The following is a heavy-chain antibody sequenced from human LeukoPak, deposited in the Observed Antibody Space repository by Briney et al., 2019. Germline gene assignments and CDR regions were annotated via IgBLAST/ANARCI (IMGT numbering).Heavy chain of an antibody. Sequence: GASVKVSCKASGYTFTSYYMHWVRQAPGQGLEWMGIINPSGGSTSYAQKLQGRVTMTRDMSTSTVYMELSSLRSEDTAVYYCARGRAYYYDSSGYPDYWGQGTLVTVSS. CDR2: INPSGGST. J-gene: IGHJ4*02. V-gene: IGHV1-46*01. CDR3: ARGRAYYYDSSGYPDY. D-gene: IGHD3-22*01. CDR1: GYTFTSYY.